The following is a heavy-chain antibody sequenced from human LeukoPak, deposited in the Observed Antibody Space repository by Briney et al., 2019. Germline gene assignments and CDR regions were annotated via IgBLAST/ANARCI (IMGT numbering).Heavy chain of an antibody. D-gene: IGHD2-21*02. CDR2: IYHSGST. CDR3: ARGVVTAHNWFDP. CDR1: GGSISSSNW. Sequence: SETLSLTCAVSGGSISSSNWWSWVRQPPGKGLEWIGEIYHSGSTNYNPSLKSRVTISVDTSKNQFSLKLSSVTAADTAVYYCARGVVTAHNWFDPWGQGTLVTVSS. J-gene: IGHJ5*02. V-gene: IGHV4-4*02.